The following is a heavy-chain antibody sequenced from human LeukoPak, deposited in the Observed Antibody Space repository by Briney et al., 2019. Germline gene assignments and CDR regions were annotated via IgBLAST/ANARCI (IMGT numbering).Heavy chain of an antibody. CDR2: IRSKANSYAT. J-gene: IGHJ5*02. D-gene: IGHD2-2*01. CDR3: TRRGWCSSTSCYRFDP. V-gene: IGHV3-73*01. CDR1: GFTFSGSA. Sequence: PGGSLRLSCAAAGFTFSGSAMHWVRQASGKGLEWVGRIRSKANSYATAYAASAKGRFTISRDDSKNTAYLQMNSLKTEDTAVYYCTRRGWCSSTSCYRFDPWGQGTLVTVSS.